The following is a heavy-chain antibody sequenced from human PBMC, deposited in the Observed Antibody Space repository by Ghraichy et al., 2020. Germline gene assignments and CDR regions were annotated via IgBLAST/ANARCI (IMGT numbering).Heavy chain of an antibody. J-gene: IGHJ6*02. CDR3: ARKWEILPYGMDV. CDR1: GGSFSGYY. V-gene: IGHV4-34*01. Sequence: SETLSLTCAVYGGSFSGYYWSWIRQPPGKGLEWIGEINHSGSTNYNPSLKSRVTISVDTSKNQFSLKLSSVTAADTAVYYCARKWEILPYGMDVWGQGTTVTVSS. CDR2: INHSGST. D-gene: IGHD1-26*01.